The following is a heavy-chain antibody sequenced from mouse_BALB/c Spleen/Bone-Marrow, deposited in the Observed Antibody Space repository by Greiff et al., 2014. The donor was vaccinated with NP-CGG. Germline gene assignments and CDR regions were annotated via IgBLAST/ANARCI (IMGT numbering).Heavy chain of an antibody. V-gene: IGHV2-6-5*01. J-gene: IGHJ1*01. CDR1: GFSLNDYG. CDR3: AKQYGNYDWYCDV. Sequence: QVQLKESGPGLVAPSQSLSITCTVSGFSLNDYGVSWIRQPPGKGLEWLGVIWGGGSTYYNSALKSRLSISKDNSKSQVFLKMNSLQTEGTAMYYGAKQYGNYDWYCDVWGAGTTVTVSS. CDR2: IWGGGST. D-gene: IGHD2-1*01.